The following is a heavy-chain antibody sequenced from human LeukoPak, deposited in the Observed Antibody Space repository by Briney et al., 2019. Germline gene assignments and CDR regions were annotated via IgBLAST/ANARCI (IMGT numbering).Heavy chain of an antibody. J-gene: IGHJ5*02. CDR2: IYHSGST. CDR1: GGSISSGGYS. D-gene: IGHD3-22*01. V-gene: IGHV4-30-2*01. CDR3: ARGRDSSGRENNWFDP. Sequence: SETLSLTCAVPGGSISSGGYSWSWIRQPPGKGLEWIGYIYHSGSTYYNPSLKSRVTISVDRSKNQFSLKLSSVTAADTAVYYCARGRDSSGRENNWFDPWGQGTLVTVSS.